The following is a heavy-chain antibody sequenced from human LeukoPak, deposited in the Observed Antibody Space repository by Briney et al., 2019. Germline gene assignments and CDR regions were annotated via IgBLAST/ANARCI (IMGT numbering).Heavy chain of an antibody. CDR3: AKDPRYYGHTDDAFDI. V-gene: IGHV3-23*01. CDR1: GFPFSNYA. CDR2: ISGSGGST. D-gene: IGHD3-10*01. Sequence: GGSLRLSCTASGFPFSNYALSWVRQAPGEGLEWVSTISGSGGSTYYADSVKGRFTISRDNSKNTLYLQMNSLRAEDTAVYYCAKDPRYYGHTDDAFDIWGQGTMVTVSS. J-gene: IGHJ3*02.